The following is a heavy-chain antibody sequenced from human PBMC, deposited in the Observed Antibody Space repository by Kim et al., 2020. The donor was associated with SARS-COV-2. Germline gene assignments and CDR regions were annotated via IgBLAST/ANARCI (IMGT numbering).Heavy chain of an antibody. J-gene: IGHJ4*02. Sequence: SETLSLTCTVSGGSISSGDYYWSWIRQPPGKGLEWIGYIYYSGSTYYNPSLKSRVTISVDTSKNQFSLKLSSVTAADTAVYYCARVLGIKIFGVVIIQGFDYWGQGSLVTVSS. CDR3: ARVLGIKIFGVVIIQGFDY. V-gene: IGHV4-30-4*01. CDR1: GGSISSGDYY. CDR2: IYYSGST. D-gene: IGHD3-3*01.